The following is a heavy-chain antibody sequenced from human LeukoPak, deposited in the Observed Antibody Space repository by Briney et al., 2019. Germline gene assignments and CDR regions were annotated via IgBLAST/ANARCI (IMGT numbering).Heavy chain of an antibody. J-gene: IGHJ4*02. CDR1: GGTFSSYA. CDR3: ASQAKRRDGYKY. D-gene: IGHD5-24*01. Sequence: GASVKVFCKASGGTFSSYAISWVRQAPGQGLEWMGGIIPIFGTANYAQKFQGRVTITADESTSTAYMELSSLRSEDTAVYYCASQAKRRDGYKYWGQGTLVTVSS. CDR2: IIPIFGTA. V-gene: IGHV1-69*13.